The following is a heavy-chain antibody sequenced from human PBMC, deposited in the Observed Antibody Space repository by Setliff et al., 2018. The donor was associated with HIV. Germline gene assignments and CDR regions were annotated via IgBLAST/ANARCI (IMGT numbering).Heavy chain of an antibody. D-gene: IGHD6-13*01. CDR1: GGSFSGYS. CDR2: TSHTERC. Sequence: PSETLSLTCALYGGSFSGYSWTWIRRSPGKGLEWLGETSHTERCHYNPSLRYRVTISLDTSKNQFSLILRSVTAADTAVYYCARGRISSAATRFFYMDVWANGTTVTVSS. CDR3: ARGRISSAATRFFYMDV. V-gene: IGHV4-34*01. J-gene: IGHJ6*03.